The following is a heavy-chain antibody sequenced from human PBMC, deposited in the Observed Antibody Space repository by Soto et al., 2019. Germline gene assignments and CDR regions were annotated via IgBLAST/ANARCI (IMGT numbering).Heavy chain of an antibody. CDR2: TYYRSKWYN. Sequence: LSLTCAISGDSVSSNSAAWNWIRQSPSRGLEWLGRTYYRSKWYNDYAVSVKSRITINPDTSKNQFSLQPNSVTPEDTAVYYCARVRIGYSSSYYWFDPWGQGTLVTVSS. CDR1: GDSVSSNSAA. J-gene: IGHJ5*02. V-gene: IGHV6-1*01. D-gene: IGHD6-13*01. CDR3: ARVRIGYSSSYYWFDP.